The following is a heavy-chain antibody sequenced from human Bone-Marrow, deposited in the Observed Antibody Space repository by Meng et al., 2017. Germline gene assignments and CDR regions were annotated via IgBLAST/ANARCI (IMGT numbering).Heavy chain of an antibody. Sequence: GESLKISCAASGFTVSSNYMSWVRQAPGKGLEWVSVIYSGGSTYYADSVKGRFTIFGDNTRNTPHHQMYGLGAEDTAVYYCARDGFGDYTHWGQGTLVTVSS. V-gene: IGHV3-66*02. J-gene: IGHJ4*02. CDR1: GFTVSSNY. CDR2: IYSGGST. CDR3: ARDGFGDYTH. D-gene: IGHD4-17*01.